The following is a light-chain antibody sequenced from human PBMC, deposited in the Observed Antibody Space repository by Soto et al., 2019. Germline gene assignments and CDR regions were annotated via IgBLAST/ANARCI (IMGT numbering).Light chain of an antibody. CDR2: EVR. CDR3: SSSTSSSTYV. J-gene: IGLJ1*01. V-gene: IGLV2-14*01. CDR1: SSDVGLYNT. Sequence: QSALTQPASVSGSPGQSINISCTGTSSDVGLYNTVSWYQQYPGEAPKLLIYEVRYRASGVSDRFPCSKSSNTASLTISGLHTEDEAEYYCSSSTSSSTYVFGTGTKLTVL.